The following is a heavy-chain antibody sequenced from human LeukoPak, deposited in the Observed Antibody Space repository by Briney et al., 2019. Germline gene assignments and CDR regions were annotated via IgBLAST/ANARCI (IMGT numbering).Heavy chain of an antibody. Sequence: MSSETLSLTCTVSGGSISSYYWSWIQQPPGKGLEWIGYIYNSGSTNYNPSLKSRVTISVDTSKNQFSLKLSSVTAADTAVYYCARAVGWSYYYYYMDVWGKGTTVTVSS. J-gene: IGHJ6*03. CDR1: GGSISSYY. CDR3: ARAVGWSYYYYYMDV. CDR2: IYNSGST. D-gene: IGHD3-3*01. V-gene: IGHV4-59*01.